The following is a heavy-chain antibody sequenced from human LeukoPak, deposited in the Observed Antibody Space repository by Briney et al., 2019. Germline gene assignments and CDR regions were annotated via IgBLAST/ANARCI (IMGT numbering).Heavy chain of an antibody. V-gene: IGHV1-2*02. Sequence: ASVTVSCKASGYTFTGYYMHWVRQAPGQGLEWMGWINPNSGGTNYAQKFQGRVTMTRDTSISTAYMELSRLTYDDTAVYYCARKDYFDYWGQGTLVTVSS. CDR2: INPNSGGT. CDR3: ARKDYFDY. CDR1: GYTFTGYY. J-gene: IGHJ4*02.